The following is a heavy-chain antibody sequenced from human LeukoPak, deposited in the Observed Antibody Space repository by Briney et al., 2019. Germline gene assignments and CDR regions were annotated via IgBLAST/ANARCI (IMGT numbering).Heavy chain of an antibody. CDR3: ARVQGGGYRTADY. Sequence: GGSLRLSCAASGFTFSNYIMPWVRQAPGKGLDWVAVILENGSNQYYADSVKGRFTISRDNSKNTLFLQMNSLRGEDTAMYYCARVQGGGYRTADYWGQGTLVTVSS. CDR2: ILENGSNQ. CDR1: GFTFSNYI. J-gene: IGHJ4*02. V-gene: IGHV3-30*04. D-gene: IGHD6-19*01.